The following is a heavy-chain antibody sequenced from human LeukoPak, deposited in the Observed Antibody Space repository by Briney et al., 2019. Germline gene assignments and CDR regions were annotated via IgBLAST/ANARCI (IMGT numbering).Heavy chain of an antibody. CDR2: IYHSGST. J-gene: IGHJ4*02. D-gene: IGHD4-11*01. V-gene: IGHV4-38-2*01. CDR1: GYSITSGYY. CDR3: ARRYSNYFFDY. Sequence: SETLSLTCAVSGYSITSGYYWAWIRQPPGKGLEWIGNIYHSGSTYYNPSLKSRVTISVDTSKNQFSLKLSSVTAADTAVYYCARRYSNYFFDYWGQGTLVTVSS.